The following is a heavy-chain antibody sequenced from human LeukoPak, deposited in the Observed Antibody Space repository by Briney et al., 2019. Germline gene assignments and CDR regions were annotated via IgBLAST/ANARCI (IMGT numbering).Heavy chain of an antibody. CDR1: GGSISNYY. D-gene: IGHD5-18*01. CDR3: ARDVIQLWPRGVIDS. V-gene: IGHV4-4*07. CDR2: IYSRVT. Sequence: SETLSLTCTVSGGSISNYYLSWIRQPAGKGLEWIGRIYSRVTTYNPSLKSRVTMSADTSRNHVSLTLNSVTAADTAVYYCARDVIQLWPRGVIDSWGQGTLVTVSS. J-gene: IGHJ4*02.